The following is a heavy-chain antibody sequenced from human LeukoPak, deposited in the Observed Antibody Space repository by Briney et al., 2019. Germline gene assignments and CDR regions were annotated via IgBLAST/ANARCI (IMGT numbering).Heavy chain of an antibody. CDR3: ARLFWSPV. V-gene: IGHV3-30-3*01. D-gene: IGHD3-3*01. Sequence: GRSLRLSCAASGFTFSSYAMHWVRQAPGKGLEWVAVISYDGSNKYYADSVKGRFTISRDDSKNTLYLQMNSLRAEDTAVYYCARLFWSPVWGQGTTVTVSS. CDR2: ISYDGSNK. J-gene: IGHJ6*02. CDR1: GFTFSSYA.